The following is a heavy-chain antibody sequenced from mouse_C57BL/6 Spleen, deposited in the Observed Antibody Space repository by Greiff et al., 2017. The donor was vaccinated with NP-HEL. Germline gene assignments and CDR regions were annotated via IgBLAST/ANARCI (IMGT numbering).Heavy chain of an antibody. CDR2: ISYDGSN. CDR1: GYSITSGYY. J-gene: IGHJ2*01. CDR3: AREAYDYGFDY. V-gene: IGHV3-6*01. D-gene: IGHD2-4*01. Sequence: ESGPGLVKPSQSLSLTCSVTGYSITSGYYWNWIRQFPGNKLEWMGYISYDGSNNYNPSLKNRISITRDTSKNQFFLKLNSVTTEDTATYYCAREAYDYGFDYWGQGTTLTVSS.